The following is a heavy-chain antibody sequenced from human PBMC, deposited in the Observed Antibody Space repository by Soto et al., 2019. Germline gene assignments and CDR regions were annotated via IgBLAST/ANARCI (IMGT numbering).Heavy chain of an antibody. D-gene: IGHD3-10*01. CDR1: GFTFDDYA. J-gene: IGHJ4*02. Sequence: PGGSLRLFCAASGFTFDDYAMHWVRQAPGKGLEWVSGISWNSGSIGYADSVKGRFTISRDNAKNSLYLQMNSLRAEDTALYYCAKEGKVLLWFGEFQYFDYWGQGTLVTVSP. CDR2: ISWNSGSI. CDR3: AKEGKVLLWFGEFQYFDY. V-gene: IGHV3-9*01.